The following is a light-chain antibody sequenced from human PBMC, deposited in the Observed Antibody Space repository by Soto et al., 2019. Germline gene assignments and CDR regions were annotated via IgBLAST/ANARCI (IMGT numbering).Light chain of an antibody. CDR1: SSNIGAGYD. V-gene: IGLV1-40*01. J-gene: IGLJ2*01. CDR2: GNS. CDR3: QYYDSSLSVV. Sequence: QSVLTQPPSVSGAPGQRVTISCTGSSSNIGAGYDVHWYQQLPGTAPKLLIYGNSNRPSGVPDRFSGSKSGTSASLAITGLQAADEADYYCQYYDSSLSVVFGGGTKLTVL.